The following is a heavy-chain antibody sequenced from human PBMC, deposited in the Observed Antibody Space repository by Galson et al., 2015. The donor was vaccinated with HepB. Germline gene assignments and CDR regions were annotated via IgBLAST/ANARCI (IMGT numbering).Heavy chain of an antibody. V-gene: IGHV2-5*01. CDR1: GFSLRTSGVA. CDR2: VYWNDDK. J-gene: IGHJ4*02. Sequence: PALVKPTQTLTLTCTFPGFSLRTSGVAVGWIRQPPGKALEWLAVVYWNDDKRYSPSLESRLRVTITKDTSKKQVVLTMTNMDPVDTARYYCAHSSGLVGSYFDYWGQGISVTVAS. CDR3: AHSSGLVGSYFDY. D-gene: IGHD2-8*02.